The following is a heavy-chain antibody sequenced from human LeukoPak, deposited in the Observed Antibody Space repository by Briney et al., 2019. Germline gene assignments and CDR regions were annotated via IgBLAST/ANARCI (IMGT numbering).Heavy chain of an antibody. V-gene: IGHV1-2*06. D-gene: IGHD2/OR15-2a*01. CDR3: ARDLPFED. J-gene: IGHJ4*02. Sequence: GASVKVSCKASGYTFTNYHMHCVRQAPGQGLEWMGRIYPSSGGTNYAQKFQGRITLTTDTSINTAYMELSRLRFDDTAVYYCARDLPFEDWGQGTLVTVSS. CDR1: GYTFTNYH. CDR2: IYPSSGGT.